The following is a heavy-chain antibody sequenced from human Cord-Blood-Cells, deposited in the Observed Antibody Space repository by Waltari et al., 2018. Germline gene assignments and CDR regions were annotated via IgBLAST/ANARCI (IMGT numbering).Heavy chain of an antibody. Sequence: QVQLQESGPGLVKPSATLSLTCTVSGGSISSYYWSWIRQPPGKGLEWIGYIYYSGSTNYNPSLKSRVTISVDTSKNQFSLKLSSVTAADTAVYYCARSRSLAYWGQGTLVTVSS. J-gene: IGHJ4*02. V-gene: IGHV4-59*01. D-gene: IGHD3-10*01. CDR2: IYYSGST. CDR1: GGSISSYY. CDR3: ARSRSLAY.